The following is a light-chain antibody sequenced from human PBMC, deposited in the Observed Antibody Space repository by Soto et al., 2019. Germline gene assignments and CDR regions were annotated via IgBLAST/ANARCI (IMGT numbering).Light chain of an antibody. CDR1: NIGSKS. CDR2: YDS. V-gene: IGLV3-21*04. CDR3: QVWDSSSDHPGV. Sequence: SYELTQPPSVSVAPGKTARITCGGNNIGSKSVHWYQQKPGQAPVLVIYYDSDRPSGIPERFSGSNSGNTATLTISRVEAGGEADYYCQVWDSSSDHPGVFGGGTKVTVL. J-gene: IGLJ2*01.